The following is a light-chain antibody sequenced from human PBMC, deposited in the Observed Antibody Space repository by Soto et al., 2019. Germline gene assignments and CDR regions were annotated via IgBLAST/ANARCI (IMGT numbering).Light chain of an antibody. V-gene: IGKV1-5*03. Sequence: DIQMTQSPSTLSASVGDRVTITCRASQSISSWLAWYQQKPEKAPKLLIYKASTLKSGVPSRFSGSGSGTEFTLTISSLRPDDFATYYCQHYNSYSEAFGQGTKVDIK. CDR2: KAS. J-gene: IGKJ1*01. CDR3: QHYNSYSEA. CDR1: QSISSW.